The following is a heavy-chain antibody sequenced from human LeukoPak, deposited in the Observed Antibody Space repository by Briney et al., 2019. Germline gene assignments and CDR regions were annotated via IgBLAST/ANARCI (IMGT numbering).Heavy chain of an antibody. CDR1: GLTFSTYG. CDR3: ARRLYIVRGAFDI. CDR2: IYSGGTT. J-gene: IGHJ3*02. D-gene: IGHD2/OR15-2a*01. V-gene: IGHV3-53*01. Sequence: GGSLRLSCAASGLTFSTYGMHWVRQAPGKGLEWVSLIYSGGTTYYADSVKGRFTISRDNSKNTVHLQMNNLRAEDTAMYFCARRLYIVRGAFDIWGQGTMVTVSS.